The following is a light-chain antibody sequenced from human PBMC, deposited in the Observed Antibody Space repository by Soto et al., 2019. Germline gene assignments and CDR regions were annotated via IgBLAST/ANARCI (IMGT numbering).Light chain of an antibody. Sequence: QSALTQPASVSGSPGQSITISCTGTSSDVGSYNLVSWYQHHPGKAPKLKIYEVSNRPSGVSNRFSGSKSGNTASLTISGLQAEDEGDYYCSSYTRSSTPWVFGGGTKLTVL. CDR2: EVS. J-gene: IGLJ3*02. V-gene: IGLV2-14*02. CDR3: SSYTRSSTPWV. CDR1: SSDVGSYNL.